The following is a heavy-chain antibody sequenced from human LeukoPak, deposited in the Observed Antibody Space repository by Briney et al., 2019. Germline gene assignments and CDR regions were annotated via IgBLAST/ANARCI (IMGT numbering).Heavy chain of an antibody. CDR2: INPSGGST. Sequence: ASVKVSCKASGYTFTNYYMHWVRQAPGQGLEWMGIINPSGGSTSYAQKFQGRVTMTRDMSTSTVYMELSSLRSEDTAVYYCARDLEGSGYGQAGGFDYWGQGTLVTVSS. J-gene: IGHJ4*02. D-gene: IGHD5-12*01. V-gene: IGHV1-46*01. CDR1: GYTFTNYY. CDR3: ARDLEGSGYGQAGGFDY.